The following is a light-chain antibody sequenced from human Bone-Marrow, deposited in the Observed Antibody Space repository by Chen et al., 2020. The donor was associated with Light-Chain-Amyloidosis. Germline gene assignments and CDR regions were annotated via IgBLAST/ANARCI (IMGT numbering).Light chain of an antibody. CDR1: DLPTKY. CDR3: QSADSSGTYEVI. J-gene: IGLJ2*01. CDR2: RDN. Sequence: SYELTQPPSVPVSPGQTARITCSGDDLPTKYAYWYQQKPGQAPVLVIHRDNERPSGVSDRVSGSSSGTTATLSISGVQAEDEADYHCQSADSSGTYEVIFGGGTKLTVL. V-gene: IGLV3-25*03.